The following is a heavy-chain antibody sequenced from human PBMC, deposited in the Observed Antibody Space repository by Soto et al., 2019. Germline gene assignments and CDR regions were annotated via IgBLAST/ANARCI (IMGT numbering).Heavy chain of an antibody. CDR2: SRDKPQGYST. CDR3: VRATYFSDSSGYTRCLDY. Sequence: HPGGSLRLSCACSGFTLSDHYIDWVRQAPGKGLEWVGRSRDKPQGYSTAYAAPVKGRFTTSRDESKNSAYLQMNSLKTEDTAVYYCVRATYFSDSSGYTRCLDYWGQGTLVTVSS. D-gene: IGHD3-22*01. V-gene: IGHV3-72*01. J-gene: IGHJ4*02. CDR1: GFTLSDHY.